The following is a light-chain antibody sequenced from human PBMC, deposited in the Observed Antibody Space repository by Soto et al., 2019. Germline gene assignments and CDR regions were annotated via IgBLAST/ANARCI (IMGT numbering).Light chain of an antibody. V-gene: IGKV1-27*01. J-gene: IGKJ1*01. CDR3: QKYNSAPWT. CDR2: VAS. CDR1: QGISNY. Sequence: DIQMTQSPSSLSASVGDRVTITCRASQGISNYLAWYQQQPGKVPKLLIYVASTLQSGVPSRFSGSGSGTXXXLXISSLQPEDVATYYCQKYNSAPWTFGQGTKVEIK.